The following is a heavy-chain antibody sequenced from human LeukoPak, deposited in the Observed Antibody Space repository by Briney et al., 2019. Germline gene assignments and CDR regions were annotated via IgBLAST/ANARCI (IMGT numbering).Heavy chain of an antibody. CDR3: ARELEPQPQVLGAFDI. CDR2: INPSGGST. CDR1: GYTFTSYY. J-gene: IGHJ3*02. Sequence: ASVKVSCKASGYTFTSYYMHWVRQAPGQGLEWMGIINPSGGSTSYAQKFQGRVTMTRDMSTSTVYMELSSLRSEDTAVYYCARELEPQPQVLGAFDIWGQGTMVTVSS. V-gene: IGHV1-46*01. D-gene: IGHD3-3*01.